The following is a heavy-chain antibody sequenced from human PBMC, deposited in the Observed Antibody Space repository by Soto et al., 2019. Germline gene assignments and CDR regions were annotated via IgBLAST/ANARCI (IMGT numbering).Heavy chain of an antibody. CDR2: IYHSGNT. CDR1: GGSINNYF. CDR3: ARDLAAVGTPLFDF. Sequence: PSETLSLTCTVSGGSINNYFWSWIRQPPGKGLEWIGYIYHSGNTIYNPSLKSRVTISVDTSEKQFSLKLSSVTAADTAVYYCARDLAAVGTPLFDFWGQGTLVTVS. D-gene: IGHD6-13*01. V-gene: IGHV4-59*01. J-gene: IGHJ4*02.